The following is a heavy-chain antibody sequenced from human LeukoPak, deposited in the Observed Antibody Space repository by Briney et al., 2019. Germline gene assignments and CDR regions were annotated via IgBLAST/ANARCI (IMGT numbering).Heavy chain of an antibody. Sequence: ASVKVPCKASGYTFTGYYMHWVRQAPGQGLEWMGWINPNSGGTNYAQKFQGRVTMTRDTSISTAYMELSRLRSDDTAVYYCARSLTIFGVVIPPGYWGQGTLVTVSS. V-gene: IGHV1-2*02. CDR2: INPNSGGT. CDR1: GYTFTGYY. J-gene: IGHJ4*02. CDR3: ARSLTIFGVVIPPGY. D-gene: IGHD3-3*01.